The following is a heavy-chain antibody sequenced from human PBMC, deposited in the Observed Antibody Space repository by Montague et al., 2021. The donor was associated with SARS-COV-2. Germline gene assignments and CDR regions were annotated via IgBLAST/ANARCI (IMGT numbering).Heavy chain of an antibody. D-gene: IGHD6-13*01. Sequence: SETLSLTCTVSGGSLSSSSYYWGWIRQPPGKGLEWVGSFFYSGSTYYNPSLKSRVTISADTSKNQFSLKLSSVTAADTAVYYCARPQQQRAFDYWGQGTLVTVSS. CDR3: ARPQQQRAFDY. CDR2: FFYSGST. J-gene: IGHJ4*02. V-gene: IGHV4-39*01. CDR1: GGSLSSSSYY.